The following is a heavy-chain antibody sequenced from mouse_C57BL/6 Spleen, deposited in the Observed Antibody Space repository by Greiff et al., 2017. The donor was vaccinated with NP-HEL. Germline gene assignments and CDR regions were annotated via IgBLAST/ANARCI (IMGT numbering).Heavy chain of an antibody. Sequence: QVQLQQSGAELVKPGASVKMSCKASGYTFTGYWITWVKQRPGQGLEWIGDIYPGSGSTNYNEKFKSKATLTVDTSSSTAYMQLSSLTSEDSAVYYCARDYYGSRYYFDYWGQGTTLTVSS. D-gene: IGHD1-1*01. CDR3: ARDYYGSRYYFDY. CDR2: IYPGSGST. V-gene: IGHV1-55*01. J-gene: IGHJ2*01. CDR1: GYTFTGYW.